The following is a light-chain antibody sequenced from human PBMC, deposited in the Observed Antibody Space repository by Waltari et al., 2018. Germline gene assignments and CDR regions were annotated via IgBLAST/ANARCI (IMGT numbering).Light chain of an antibody. Sequence: QSVLTPPPSASGTPGQRVTIPCSGSASNIGGNLVNWYHQLPGKAPNLHIYRSDQGPSGVPDRFTGSKSGTSASLAISGLQSGDEADYYCASWDDSLNGHWVFGGGTKVTVL. V-gene: IGLV1-44*01. J-gene: IGLJ3*02. CDR1: ASNIGGNL. CDR3: ASWDDSLNGHWV. CDR2: RSD.